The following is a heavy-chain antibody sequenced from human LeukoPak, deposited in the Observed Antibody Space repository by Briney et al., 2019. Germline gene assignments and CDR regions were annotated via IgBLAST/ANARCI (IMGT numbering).Heavy chain of an antibody. CDR3: VRDVLRYFDWLQDAFDI. J-gene: IGHJ3*02. CDR1: GYTFTSYG. CDR2: ISAYNGNT. D-gene: IGHD3-9*01. Sequence: GASVKVSYKASGYTFTSYGISWVRQAPGQGLEWMGWISAYNGNTNYAQKLQGRVTMTTDTSTSTAYMELRSLRSDDTAVYYCVRDVLRYFDWLQDAFDIWGQGTMVTVSS. V-gene: IGHV1-18*01.